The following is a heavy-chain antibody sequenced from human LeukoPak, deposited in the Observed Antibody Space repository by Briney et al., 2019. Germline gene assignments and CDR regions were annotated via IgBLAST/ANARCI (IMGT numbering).Heavy chain of an antibody. D-gene: IGHD5-18*01. CDR2: ISGSGGST. J-gene: IGHJ4*02. CDR3: AKGIHSYGYYFDY. V-gene: IGHV3-23*01. Sequence: GGSLRLSCAASGFTFSSYWMSWVRQAPGKGLEWVSAISGSGGSTYYADSVKGRFTISRDNSKNTLYLQMNSLRAEDTAVYYCAKGIHSYGYYFDYWGQGTLVTVSS. CDR1: GFTFSSYW.